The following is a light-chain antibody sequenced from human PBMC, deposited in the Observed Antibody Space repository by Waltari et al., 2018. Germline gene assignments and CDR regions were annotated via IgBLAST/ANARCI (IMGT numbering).Light chain of an antibody. CDR3: QQYSSSPGT. V-gene: IGKV3-20*01. J-gene: IGKJ2*01. Sequence: EMLLTQSPGTLSLSPGERATFSCRASQSVSSSYLAWYQQKPGQAPRLLIYGAANRATGVPYRFSGSGSGTEFTLTISRLEPEDFAVYYCQQYSSSPGTFGQGTKLEI. CDR2: GAA. CDR1: QSVSSSY.